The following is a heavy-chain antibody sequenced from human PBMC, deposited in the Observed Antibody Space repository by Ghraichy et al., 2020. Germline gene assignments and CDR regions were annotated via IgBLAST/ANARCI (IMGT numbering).Heavy chain of an antibody. CDR3: ARDREWFPSGGMDV. V-gene: IGHV1-69*13. J-gene: IGHJ6*02. D-gene: IGHD3-3*01. CDR1: GGTFSSYA. Sequence: SVKVSCKASGGTFSSYAISWVRQAPGQGLEWMGGIIPIFGTANYAQKFQGRVTITADESTSTAYMELSSLRSEDTAVYYCARDREWFPSGGMDVWGQGTTVTVSS. CDR2: IIPIFGTA.